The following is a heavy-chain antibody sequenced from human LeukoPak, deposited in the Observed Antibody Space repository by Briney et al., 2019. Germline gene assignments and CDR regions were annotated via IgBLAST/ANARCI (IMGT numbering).Heavy chain of an antibody. Sequence: PGESLKISCKGSGYGFTTCWIGWVRQMPGKGLEWMGVINPGNSDTRYSPSFQGQVTISADKSISTAYLQWSSLKASDTAMYYCARRGYCSGGSCYNWFDPWGQGTLVTVSS. D-gene: IGHD2-15*01. CDR1: GYGFTTCW. CDR3: ARRGYCSGGSCYNWFDP. J-gene: IGHJ5*02. CDR2: INPGNSDT. V-gene: IGHV5-51*01.